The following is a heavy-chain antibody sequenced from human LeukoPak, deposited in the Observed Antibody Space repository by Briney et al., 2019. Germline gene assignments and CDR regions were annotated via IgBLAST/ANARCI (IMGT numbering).Heavy chain of an antibody. CDR2: ISGYNGNA. CDR1: GYTFTTYG. D-gene: IGHD1/OR15-1a*01. CDR3: ARVFGRQTIDY. Sequence: ASVKVSCKASGYTFTTYGINWVRQAPGQGLEWMGWISGYNGNANYAQKLQGRVTMTTDTSTSTAYMELRSLRSEDTAVYYCARVFGRQTIDYWGQGTLVTVSS. J-gene: IGHJ4*02. V-gene: IGHV1-18*01.